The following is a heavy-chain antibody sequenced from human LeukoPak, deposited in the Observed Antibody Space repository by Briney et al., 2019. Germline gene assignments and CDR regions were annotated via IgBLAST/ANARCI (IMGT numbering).Heavy chain of an antibody. V-gene: IGHV1-18*01. CDR1: GYTFTDYG. D-gene: IGHD2-21*02. CDR2: ISGYNGNT. Sequence: ATVKVSCKSSGYTFTDYGISWVRQAPGQGLEWMGWISGYNGNTKYAQKLQGRVTLTTDTSTSRAYMELRSLTSDDSAVYYCARPPPDFCDCPLDYWGQGTLITVSS. CDR3: ARPPPDFCDCPLDY. J-gene: IGHJ4*02.